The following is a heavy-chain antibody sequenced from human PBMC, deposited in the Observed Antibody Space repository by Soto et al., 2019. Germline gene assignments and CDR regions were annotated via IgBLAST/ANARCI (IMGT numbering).Heavy chain of an antibody. CDR3: AHASPNHYYYGMEV. V-gene: IGHV2-5*02. CDR2: IYWDDDK. J-gene: IGHJ6*02. CDR1: GFSLSTSGVG. Sequence: SGPTLVNPTQTLTLTCTFSGFSLSTSGVGVGWIRQPPGKALEWLALIYWDDDKRYSPSLKSRLTITKDTSKNQVVLTMTNMDHVDTDTYSCAHASPNHYYYGMEVWGQGTTVTVSS.